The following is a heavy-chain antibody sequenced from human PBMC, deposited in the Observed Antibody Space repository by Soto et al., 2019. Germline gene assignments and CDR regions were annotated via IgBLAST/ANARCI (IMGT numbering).Heavy chain of an antibody. CDR3: ARQIYDSDTGPHFQYYFDS. V-gene: IGHV5-10-1*01. CDR2: IDPSDSQT. CDR1: GYSFAGYW. Sequence: GESLQISCKGSGYSFAGYWITCVRQKPGKGLEWMGRIDPSDSQTYYSPSFRGHVTISVTKSITTVFLQWSSLRASDTAMYYCARQIYDSDTGPHFQYYFDSWGEGTPVTVSS. D-gene: IGHD3-22*01. J-gene: IGHJ4*02.